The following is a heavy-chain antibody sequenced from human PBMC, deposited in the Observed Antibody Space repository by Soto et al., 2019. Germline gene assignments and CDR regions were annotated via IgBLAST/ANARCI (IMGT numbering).Heavy chain of an antibody. CDR3: AKARSGWYHDY. CDR1: GFTFSSYG. Sequence: QVQLVESGVGVVQPGRSLRLSCAASGFTFSSYGMHWVRQAPGKGLEWVAVIAYDGSNKYYADSVKGRFTISRDNSKNTLDLQMNSLRAEDKAVYYCAKARSGWYHDYWGQGTLVTVSS. CDR2: IAYDGSNK. D-gene: IGHD6-19*01. V-gene: IGHV3-30*18. J-gene: IGHJ4*02.